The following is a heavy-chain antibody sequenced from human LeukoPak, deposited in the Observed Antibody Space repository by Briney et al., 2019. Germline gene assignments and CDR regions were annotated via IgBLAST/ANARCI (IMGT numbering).Heavy chain of an antibody. CDR2: IYYSGST. Sequence: SETLSLTCTVSGGSISSSSYYWGWIRQPPGKGLEWIGSIYYSGSTYYNPSLKSRVTISVDTSKNQFSLKLSSVTAADTPVYYCARSRYGSGPYYFDYWGQGTLVTVSS. V-gene: IGHV4-39*01. J-gene: IGHJ4*02. CDR1: GGSISSSSYY. CDR3: ARSRYGSGPYYFDY. D-gene: IGHD3-10*01.